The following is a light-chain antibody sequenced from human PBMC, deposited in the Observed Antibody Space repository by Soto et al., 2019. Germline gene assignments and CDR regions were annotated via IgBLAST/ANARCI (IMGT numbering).Light chain of an antibody. Sequence: DIQMTQSRSTLSASVGDRVTIACRASQSIGRFLAWYQHQPGKAPKLLIYDASTLESGVPSRFSGTGSGTEFTFSITSLQPEDFGTYYCQQCYMGWTFGQGTKVDI. V-gene: IGKV1-5*01. J-gene: IGKJ1*01. CDR3: QQCYMGWT. CDR1: QSIGRF. CDR2: DAS.